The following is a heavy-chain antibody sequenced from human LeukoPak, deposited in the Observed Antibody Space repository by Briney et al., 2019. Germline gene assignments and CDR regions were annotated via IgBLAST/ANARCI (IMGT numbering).Heavy chain of an antibody. CDR3: VSFYETY. J-gene: IGHJ4*02. CDR2: INSDGSWT. CDR1: GNYW. D-gene: IGHD2/OR15-2a*01. Sequence: GGSLRLSCAASGNYWMHWVRQAPGKGLVWVSHINSDGSWTSYTDSVKGRFTISKDNAKDTVYLQMNSLRAEDTAVYYCVSFYETYWGRGTLVTVSS. V-gene: IGHV3-74*01.